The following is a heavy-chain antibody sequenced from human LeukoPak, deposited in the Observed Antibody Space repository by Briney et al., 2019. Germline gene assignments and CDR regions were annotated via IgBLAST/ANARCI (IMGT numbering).Heavy chain of an antibody. D-gene: IGHD2-2*01. J-gene: IGHJ4*02. CDR3: TRRDDTSYYFDY. CDR1: GFTFSGSA. Sequence: GGSLRLSCAASGFTFSGSAMHWVRQASGKGLEWVGRMRSKANSYATAYAASVKGRFTISRDDSKNTAYLQMNGLKTEDTAVYYCTRRDDTSYYFDYWGQGTLVTVSS. CDR2: MRSKANSYAT. V-gene: IGHV3-73*01.